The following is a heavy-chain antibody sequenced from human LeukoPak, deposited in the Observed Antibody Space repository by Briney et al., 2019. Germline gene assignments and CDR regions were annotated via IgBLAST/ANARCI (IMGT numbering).Heavy chain of an antibody. Sequence: AGGSLRLSCAASGFTFSSHGMSWVRQAPGKGLEWVSAISGSGDNTYYADSVKGRFTISRDNSKNTLYLQMNSLRAEDTAIYYCAKKSRADILTEWGQGTLVTVSS. CDR3: AKKSRADILTE. CDR2: ISGSGDNT. J-gene: IGHJ4*02. V-gene: IGHV3-23*01. CDR1: GFTFSSHG. D-gene: IGHD3-9*01.